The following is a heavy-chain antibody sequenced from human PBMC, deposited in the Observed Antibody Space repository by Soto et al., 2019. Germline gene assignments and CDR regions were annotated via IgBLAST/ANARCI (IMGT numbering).Heavy chain of an antibody. CDR2: INHSGST. V-gene: IGHV4-34*01. CDR1: GGSFSGYS. CDR3: ARDKITGLFDY. J-gene: IGHJ4*02. Sequence: SETLSLTCAVYGGSFSGYSWTWIRQPPGTGLEWIGEINHSGSTNFNPSLKSRVTISVDTSKNQFSLKLTSVTAADTAVYYCARDKITGLFDYWGKGTLVT. D-gene: IGHD2-8*02.